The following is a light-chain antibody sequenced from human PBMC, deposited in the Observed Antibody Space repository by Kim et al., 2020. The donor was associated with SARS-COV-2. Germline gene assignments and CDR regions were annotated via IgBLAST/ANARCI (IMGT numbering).Light chain of an antibody. CDR2: KAS. V-gene: IGKV1-5*03. J-gene: IGKJ2*01. CDR3: QQYNSYPYT. Sequence: DIQMTQSPSTLSASVGDRVTITCRASQSISSWLAWYQQKPGKAPKLLIYKASSLESGVPSRFSGSGSGTEFTLTISSLQPDDFATYYCQQYNSYPYTFGHGTKLKI. CDR1: QSISSW.